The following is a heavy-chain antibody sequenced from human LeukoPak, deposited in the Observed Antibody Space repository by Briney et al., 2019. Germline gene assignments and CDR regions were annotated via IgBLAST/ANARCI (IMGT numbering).Heavy chain of an antibody. CDR2: ISYDGSNK. CDR3: ARDRFRVGATSCGDY. J-gene: IGHJ4*02. D-gene: IGHD1-26*01. CDR1: GFTFSSYA. V-gene: IGHV3-30-3*01. Sequence: GGSLRLSCAASGFTFSSYAMHWVRQAPGKGLEWVAVISYDGSNKYYADSVKGRFTISRDNSKNTLYLQMNSLRAEDTAVYYCARDRFRVGATSCGDYWGQGTLVAVSS.